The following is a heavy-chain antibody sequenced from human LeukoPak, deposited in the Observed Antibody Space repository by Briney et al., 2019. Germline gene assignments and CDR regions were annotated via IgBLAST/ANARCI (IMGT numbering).Heavy chain of an antibody. V-gene: IGHV4-4*08. J-gene: IGHJ3*02. Sequence: SETLSLTCTVSGGSISNKYWSWIRQPPGKGLEWIGHIYTSGSTEYNPSLKSRVTVSVDTSRNQFSLKLTSVTAADTAVYYCAAFLLQQINVFDIWGQGTMVTVSS. CDR2: IYTSGST. CDR3: AAFLLQQINVFDI. CDR1: GGSISNKY. D-gene: IGHD1-1*01.